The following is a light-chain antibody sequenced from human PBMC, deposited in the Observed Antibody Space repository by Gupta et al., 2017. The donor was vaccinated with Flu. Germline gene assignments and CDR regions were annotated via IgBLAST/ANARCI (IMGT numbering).Light chain of an antibody. V-gene: IGLV2-11*01. Sequence: SALTPPRSVSGSPGRSVTTSCTRTNSDIGAYAYVTWFHTQPGTAPKLIIYDVTRRSAGVPARFSGSKSANTASLTISALQEEEEADYRGCSVAGIYSLVFGGGTKLTVL. J-gene: IGLJ2*01. CDR3: CSVAGIYSLV. CDR1: NSDIGAYAY. CDR2: DVT.